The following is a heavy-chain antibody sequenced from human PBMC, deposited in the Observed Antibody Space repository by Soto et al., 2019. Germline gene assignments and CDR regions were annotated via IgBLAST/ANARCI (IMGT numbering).Heavy chain of an antibody. Sequence: ASVKVSCKASGGTFSSYTISWVRQAPGQGLEWMGRIIPILGIANYAQKFQGRVTITADKSTSTAYMELSSLRSEDTAVYYCARSGGIAAAGTMDYYYYYMDVWGKGTTVTVSS. V-gene: IGHV1-69*02. D-gene: IGHD6-13*01. CDR3: ARSGGIAAAGTMDYYYYYMDV. J-gene: IGHJ6*03. CDR1: GGTFSSYT. CDR2: IIPILGIA.